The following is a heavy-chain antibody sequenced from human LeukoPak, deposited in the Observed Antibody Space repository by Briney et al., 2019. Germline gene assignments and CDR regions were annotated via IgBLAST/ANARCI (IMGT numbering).Heavy chain of an antibody. CDR3: AKDASGGDYVEYYYYYGMDV. CDR2: ISGSGGST. D-gene: IGHD4-17*01. CDR1: GFTFSSYA. V-gene: IGHV3-23*01. J-gene: IGHJ6*02. Sequence: PGGSLRLSCAASGFTFSSYAMSWVRQAPGKGLEWVSAISGSGGSTYYADSVKGRFTISRDNSKNTLYLQMNSLRAEDTAVYYGAKDASGGDYVEYYYYYGMDVWGQGTTVTVSS.